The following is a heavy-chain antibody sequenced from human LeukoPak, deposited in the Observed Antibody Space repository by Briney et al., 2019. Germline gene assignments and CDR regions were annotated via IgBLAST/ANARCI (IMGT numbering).Heavy chain of an antibody. CDR3: AKDQYSSGWYDFDY. CDR2: ISGSGGST. J-gene: IGHJ4*02. CDR1: GFTFSSYS. V-gene: IGHV3-23*01. D-gene: IGHD6-19*01. Sequence: GGSLRLSCAASGFTFSSYSMNWVRQAPGKGLEWVSAISGSGGSTYYADSVKGRFTISRDNSKNTLYLQMNSLRAEDTAVYYCAKDQYSSGWYDFDYWGQGTLVTVSS.